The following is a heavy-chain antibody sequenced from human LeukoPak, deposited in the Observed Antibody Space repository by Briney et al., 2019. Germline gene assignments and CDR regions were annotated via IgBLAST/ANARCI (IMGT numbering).Heavy chain of an antibody. CDR2: ISSGSSTR. Sequence: GGSLRLSCAASGFSFSSSNMNWVRQAPGKGLEWISYISSGSSTRYYADSVEGRFTISRDNAMNSLYLQMNSLRAEDTAVYYCARDNGENYHTAFDYWGQGTLVTVSS. V-gene: IGHV3-48*01. J-gene: IGHJ4*02. D-gene: IGHD2-8*01. CDR1: GFSFSSSN. CDR3: ARDNGENYHTAFDY.